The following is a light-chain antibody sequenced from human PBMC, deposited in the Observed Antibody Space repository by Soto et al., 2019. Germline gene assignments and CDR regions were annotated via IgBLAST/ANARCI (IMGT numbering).Light chain of an antibody. CDR3: SSYTSSSHVV. CDR2: EVS. Sequence: QSALTQPPSAAGSPGQSVTISCTGTSTDVGGYNYVSWYQQYPGKAPKLMIYEVSKRPSGVPDRFSGSKSGNTASLTVSGLQAEDEADYYCSSYTSSSHVVFGGGTKLTVL. J-gene: IGLJ2*01. V-gene: IGLV2-8*01. CDR1: STDVGGYNY.